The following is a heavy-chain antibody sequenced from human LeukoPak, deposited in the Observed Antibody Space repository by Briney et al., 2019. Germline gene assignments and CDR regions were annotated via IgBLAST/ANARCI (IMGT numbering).Heavy chain of an antibody. V-gene: IGHV3-21*01. CDR1: GFPFSGYS. D-gene: IGHD6-6*01. CDR3: AREFEYSTSGAVY. Sequence: GGSLRLSCAGSGFPFSGYSMNWVRQTPGKGLEWVSSMSILSGITYYAESVKGRFTVSRDNAKNLLHLQMNSLRVEDTAIYYCAREFEYSTSGAVYWGQGTLVTVSS. J-gene: IGHJ4*02. CDR2: MSILSGIT.